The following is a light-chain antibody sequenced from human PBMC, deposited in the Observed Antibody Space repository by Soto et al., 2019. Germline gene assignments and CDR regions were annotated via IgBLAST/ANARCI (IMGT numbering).Light chain of an antibody. CDR2: GAS. CDR3: QQNHTTPAIT. CDR1: QSISIY. V-gene: IGKV1-39*01. J-gene: IGKJ5*01. Sequence: DIQMTQSPSSLSASVGDRVTITCRASQSISIYLNWYQLKPGKAPNLLMYGASYLKSGVPTRFSGSGSGTDFPLTISSPHPQDFALYYCQQNHTTPAITFRQETRRE.